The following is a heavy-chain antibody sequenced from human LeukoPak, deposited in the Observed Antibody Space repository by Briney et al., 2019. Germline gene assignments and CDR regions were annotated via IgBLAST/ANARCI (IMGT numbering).Heavy chain of an antibody. D-gene: IGHD5-18*01. V-gene: IGHV3-30*02. J-gene: IGHJ4*02. Sequence: GGSLRLSCAGSGFSFSSYGMHWVRQAPGKGLEWVAFIRYDGSNKYYADSVKGRFTISRDNSKNTLYLQMNSLRAEDTAVYYCAKVTGLGYSYGFDYWGQGTLVTVSS. CDR2: IRYDGSNK. CDR1: GFSFSSYG. CDR3: AKVTGLGYSYGFDY.